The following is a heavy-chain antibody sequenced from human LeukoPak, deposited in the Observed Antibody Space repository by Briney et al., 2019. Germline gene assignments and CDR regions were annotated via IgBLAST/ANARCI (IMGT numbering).Heavy chain of an antibody. CDR2: INPNSGGT. V-gene: IGHV1-2*02. CDR1: GYTFTDYY. Sequence: GASVKVSCKASGYTFTDYYIQWLRKAPGQGLEWMGWINPNSGGTNSAQKLQGRVTMTRDTSVSTAYMELSRLRSDDTAVYYCARDHCTSSGCYEYYYYGVDVWGQGTTVTVSS. J-gene: IGHJ6*02. CDR3: ARDHCTSSGCYEYYYYGVDV. D-gene: IGHD2-2*01.